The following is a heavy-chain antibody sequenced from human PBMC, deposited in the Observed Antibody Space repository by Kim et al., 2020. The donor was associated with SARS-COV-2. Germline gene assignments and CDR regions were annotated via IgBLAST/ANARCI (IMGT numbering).Heavy chain of an antibody. J-gene: IGHJ4*02. D-gene: IGHD3-3*01. V-gene: IGHV4-39*06. CDR3: ARASSITIFGVVIIQGFDY. Sequence: SRVTISVDTSKNQFHLKLSSVTAADTAVYYCARASSITIFGVVIIQGFDYWGQGTLVTVSS.